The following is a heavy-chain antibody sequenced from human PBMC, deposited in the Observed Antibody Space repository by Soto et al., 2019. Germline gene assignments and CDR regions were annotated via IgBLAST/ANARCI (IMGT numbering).Heavy chain of an antibody. D-gene: IGHD6-19*01. CDR3: ARDREQWLVGYYFDY. CDR1: GFTFSRYG. Sequence: QVQLVESGGGVVQPRRSLRLSCAASGFTFSRYGMHWVRQAPGRGLEWVAVIWYDGSNIYYADSVKGRFTISRDNSKDTLDLQMYSLRAEDTAVYYCARDREQWLVGYYFDYWGQGTLVTVSS. CDR2: IWYDGSNI. J-gene: IGHJ4*02. V-gene: IGHV3-33*01.